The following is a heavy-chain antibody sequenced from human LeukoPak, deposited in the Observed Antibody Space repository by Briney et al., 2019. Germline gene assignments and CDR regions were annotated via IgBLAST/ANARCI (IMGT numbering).Heavy chain of an antibody. D-gene: IGHD3-3*01. Sequence: GRSLRLSCAASGFTFSSYGMHWVRQAPGKGLEWVAVISYDGSNKYYADSVKGRFTISRDNSKNTLYLQMNSLRAEDTAVYYCARVFWSGYYHDYYYMDVWGKGTTVTVSS. CDR3: ARVFWSGYYHDYYYMDV. V-gene: IGHV3-30*03. CDR1: GFTFSSYG. CDR2: ISYDGSNK. J-gene: IGHJ6*03.